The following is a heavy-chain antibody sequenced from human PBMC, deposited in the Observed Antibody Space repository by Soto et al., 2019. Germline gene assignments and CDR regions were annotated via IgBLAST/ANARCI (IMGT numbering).Heavy chain of an antibody. V-gene: IGHV4-34*01. D-gene: IGHD1-26*01. CDR1: GGSLSDYY. CDR3: ARGRDEYKVGNV. J-gene: IGHJ6*02. CDR2: IHPSGST. Sequence: QVQLQQWGAGLLKPSETLSLTCAVSGGSLSDYYWPWIRQSPGKGLEWIGEIHPSGSTYYNPSLRSRVTISVDTSKNQFSLKLTSLTAADTAIYYCARGRDEYKVGNVWGHWTTVTVSS.